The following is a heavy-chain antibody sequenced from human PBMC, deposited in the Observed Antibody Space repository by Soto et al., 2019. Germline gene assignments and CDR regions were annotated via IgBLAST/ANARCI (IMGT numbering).Heavy chain of an antibody. Sequence: PSETLSLTCTVSGGSISSGGYYWSWIRQHPGKGLEWIGYIYYSGSTYYNPSLKSRVTISVDTSKNQFSLKLSSVTAAVTAVYYCARGGQWLRPFDYWGQGTLVTVSS. CDR2: IYYSGST. J-gene: IGHJ4*02. D-gene: IGHD5-12*01. CDR1: GGSISSGGYY. V-gene: IGHV4-31*02. CDR3: ARGGQWLRPFDY.